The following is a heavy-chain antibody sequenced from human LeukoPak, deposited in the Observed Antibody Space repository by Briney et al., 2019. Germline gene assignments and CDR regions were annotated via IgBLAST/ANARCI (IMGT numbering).Heavy chain of an antibody. J-gene: IGHJ6*04. CDR2: IKQDGSEK. CDR1: GFTFSSYW. D-gene: IGHD3-10*02. Sequence: GGSLRLSCAASGFTFSSYWMSWVRQAPGKGLEWVANIKQDGSEKYYVDSVKGRFTISRDNAKNSLYMQMNSLRAEDTAVYYCAELGITMIGGVWGKGTTVTISS. CDR3: AELGITMIGGV. V-gene: IGHV3-7*01.